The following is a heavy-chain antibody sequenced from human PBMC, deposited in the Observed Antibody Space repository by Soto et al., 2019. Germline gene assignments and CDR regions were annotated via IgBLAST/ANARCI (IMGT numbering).Heavy chain of an antibody. CDR3: AKGGYNYGFLFDC. D-gene: IGHD5-18*01. CDR1: GFTFSTYA. CDR2: IDNSGGIT. Sequence: GGSLRLSCAASGFTFSTYAMSWVRQAPGKGLEWVSTIDNSGGITYYADSVKGRFTISRDNSKNTLYLQMNSLRAEDTAVYYCAKGGYNYGFLFDCWGQGTRVTVSS. J-gene: IGHJ4*02. V-gene: IGHV3-23*05.